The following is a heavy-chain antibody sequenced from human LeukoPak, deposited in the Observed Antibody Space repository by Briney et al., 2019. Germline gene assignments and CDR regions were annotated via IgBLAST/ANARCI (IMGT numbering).Heavy chain of an antibody. D-gene: IGHD3-3*01. Sequence: PGGSLRLSFAASGFTVSSNYMSWVRQAPGKGLEWVSVIYSGGSTYYADSVKGRFTISRDNSKNTLYLQMNSLRAEDTAVYYCARDGIINYDFWSGYPPIWGQGTLVTVSS. CDR3: ARDGIINYDFWSGYPPI. CDR1: GFTVSSNY. J-gene: IGHJ1*01. V-gene: IGHV3-53*01. CDR2: IYSGGST.